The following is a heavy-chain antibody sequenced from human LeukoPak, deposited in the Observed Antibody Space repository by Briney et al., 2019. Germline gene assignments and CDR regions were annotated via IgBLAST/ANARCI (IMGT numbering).Heavy chain of an antibody. V-gene: IGHV3-21*01. J-gene: IGHJ6*03. CDR3: ARALYSRDNYMDV. D-gene: IGHD4-11*01. CDR2: ISKTGRDI. Sequence: GGSLRLSCTASGFTFITYSFNWVRQAPGKGLEWVSYISKTGRDIYYAASVKGRFTISRDNAENSLYLQMNTLRDEDTAVYYCARALYSRDNYMDVWGKGTTVIASS. CDR1: GFTFITYS.